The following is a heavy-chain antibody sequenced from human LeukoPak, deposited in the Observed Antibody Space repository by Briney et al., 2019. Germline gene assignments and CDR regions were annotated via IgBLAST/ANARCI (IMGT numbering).Heavy chain of an antibody. V-gene: IGHV3-30*02. Sequence: GGSLRLSCAASGFIFSIHGMHWVRQAPGKGLEWVAFIRDDGTDKYYADSVKGRITISRDNAKNSLYLQMNSLRAEDTAVYYCATYSSSNGREFQYWGQGTLVTVSS. CDR1: GFIFSIHG. D-gene: IGHD2-2*01. CDR3: ATYSSSNGREFQY. CDR2: IRDDGTDK. J-gene: IGHJ1*01.